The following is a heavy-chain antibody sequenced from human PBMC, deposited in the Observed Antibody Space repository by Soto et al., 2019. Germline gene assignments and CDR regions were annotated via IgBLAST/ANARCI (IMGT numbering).Heavy chain of an antibody. J-gene: IGHJ4*02. CDR3: ARVPSMYSSGWYEDDY. Sequence: SSTLSLTCTFSGGSISGHSWIWIRQPAGRGLEWIGHIYPSGSTSYNPSLRGRVTMSLDTSKNQIFLNLTSVTAADTAVFYCARVPSMYSSGWYEDDYWGQGTLVTVSS. CDR2: IYPSGST. CDR1: GGSISGHS. V-gene: IGHV4-4*07. D-gene: IGHD6-19*01.